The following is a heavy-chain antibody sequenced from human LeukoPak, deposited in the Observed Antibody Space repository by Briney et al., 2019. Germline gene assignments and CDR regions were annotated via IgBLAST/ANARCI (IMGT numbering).Heavy chain of an antibody. CDR3: ARAAITMVRGVLSWFDP. CDR1: GYTFTGYY. Sequence: ASVKVSCKASGYTFTGYYMHWLRQAPGQGLEWMGWINPNSGGTNYAQKFQGRVTMTRDTSISTAYMELSRLRSDDTAVYYCARAAITMVRGVLSWFDPWGQGTLVTVSS. J-gene: IGHJ5*02. V-gene: IGHV1-2*02. CDR2: INPNSGGT. D-gene: IGHD3-10*01.